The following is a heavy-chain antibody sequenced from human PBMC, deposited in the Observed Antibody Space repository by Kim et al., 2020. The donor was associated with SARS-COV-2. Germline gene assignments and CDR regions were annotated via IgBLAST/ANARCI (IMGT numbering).Heavy chain of an antibody. D-gene: IGHD5-18*01. CDR1: GGTFSSYA. CDR3: ASRSTLRGYSYDSYYYGMDV. CDR2: IIPIFGTA. J-gene: IGHJ6*02. V-gene: IGHV1-69*13. Sequence: SVKVSCKASGGTFSSYAISWVRQAPGQGLEWMGGIIPIFGTANYAQKFQGRVTITADESTSTAYMELSSLRSEDTAVYYCASRSTLRGYSYDSYYYGMDVWGQGTTVTVSS.